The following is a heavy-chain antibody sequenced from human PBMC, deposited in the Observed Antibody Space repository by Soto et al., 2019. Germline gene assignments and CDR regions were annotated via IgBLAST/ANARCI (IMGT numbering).Heavy chain of an antibody. V-gene: IGHV1-18*01. CDR1: GYTFTSYG. CDR3: ARAVTTGWFDP. CDR2: ISAYNGNT. D-gene: IGHD4-4*01. J-gene: IGHJ5*02. Sequence: ASVEASSKAPGYTFTSYGISWVRQAPGQGLEWMGWISAYNGNTNYAQRLQGRVTMTTDTSTSTAYMELRSLRSDDTAGYYCARAVTTGWFDPWGQGTLVTVSS.